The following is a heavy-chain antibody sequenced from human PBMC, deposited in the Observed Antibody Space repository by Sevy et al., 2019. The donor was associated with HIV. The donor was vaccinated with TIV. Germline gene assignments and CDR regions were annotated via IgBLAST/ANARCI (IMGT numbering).Heavy chain of an antibody. V-gene: IGHV4-59*01. J-gene: IGHJ6*02. CDR3: ARRVAGEPYYYGMDV. D-gene: IGHD3-16*01. CDR1: GGSINSYY. Sequence: SETLFLTCTVSGGSINSYYWNWIRQPPGKGLEWIGYIYYSGSTKNNPSLKSRVTISVDTSKNQLSLKLNSVTAADTAVYYCARRVAGEPYYYGMDVWGQGTTVTVSS. CDR2: IYYSGST.